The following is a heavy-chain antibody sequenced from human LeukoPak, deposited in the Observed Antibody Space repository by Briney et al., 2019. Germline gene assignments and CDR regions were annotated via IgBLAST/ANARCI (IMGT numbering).Heavy chain of an antibody. CDR2: INPNSGGT. V-gene: IGHV1-2*06. CDR1: GYTFTGYY. D-gene: IGHD3-22*01. J-gene: IGHJ4*02. CDR3: ARVSPKGYYDSSGYYTY. Sequence: ASVKVSCKASGYTFTGYYMHWVRQVPGQGLEWMGRINPNSGGTNYAQKFQGRVTMNRDTSLSTAYMELSRLRSDDTAVYYCARVSPKGYYDSSGYYTYWGQGTLVTVSS.